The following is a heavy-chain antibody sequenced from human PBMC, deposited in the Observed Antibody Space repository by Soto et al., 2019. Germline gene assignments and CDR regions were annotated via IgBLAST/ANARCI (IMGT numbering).Heavy chain of an antibody. V-gene: IGHV4-59*08. CDR3: ARLMGDGYNYYYYYGVDV. CDR1: GGSISSYY. J-gene: IGHJ6*02. D-gene: IGHD3-16*01. CDR2: IYYSGST. Sequence: SETLSLTCTVSGGSISSYYWSWIRQPPGKGLEWIGYIYYSGSTNYNPSLKSRVTISVDTSKNQFSLKLSSVTAADTAVYYCARLMGDGYNYYYYYGVDVWGQGTTVTV.